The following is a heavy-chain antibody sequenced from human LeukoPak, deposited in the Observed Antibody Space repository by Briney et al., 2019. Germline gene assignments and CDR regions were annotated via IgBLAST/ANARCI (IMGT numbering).Heavy chain of an antibody. Sequence: SETLSLTCTVSDDSFSSYYWSWIRQPPGKGLEWIAYVYYTGSTAYNPSLKSRVTISVDTSKNQFSLKLNSVTAADTAVYYCARTGKTLLNYDFDYWGQGTLVTVSS. CDR1: DDSFSSYY. V-gene: IGHV4-59*12. J-gene: IGHJ4*02. D-gene: IGHD1-7*01. CDR3: ARTGKTLLNYDFDY. CDR2: VYYTGST.